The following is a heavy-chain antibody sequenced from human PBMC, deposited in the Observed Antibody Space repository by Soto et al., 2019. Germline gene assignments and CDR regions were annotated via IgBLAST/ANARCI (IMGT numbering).Heavy chain of an antibody. V-gene: IGHV3-30*18. CDR1: GFTFSSSG. D-gene: IGHD1-1*01. CDR3: AKDRPIWNTLPPDGVDV. J-gene: IGHJ6*02. Sequence: GGSLRLSCEASGFTFSSSGMHWVRQAPGKGLEWVAAISYDGGDKYYEDSVKGRFTISRDNSKNTLYLQIHSLRDEDAALYYCAKDRPIWNTLPPDGVDVWGQGTTVTVSS. CDR2: ISYDGGDK.